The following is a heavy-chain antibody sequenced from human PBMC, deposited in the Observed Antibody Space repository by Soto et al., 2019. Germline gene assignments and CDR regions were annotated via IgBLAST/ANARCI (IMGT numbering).Heavy chain of an antibody. CDR2: VSGSTATT. J-gene: IGHJ4*02. Sequence: EVQLLESGGGLVQPRGSLRLSCAASGFVFSSFAMSWVRQAPGKGLEWVASVSGSTATTSYADSVQGRFIISRDDSEDTLYLQMNSLRAEDTAIYYCTKMTSWRYSSSPFESWGPGTLVSVSS. CDR1: GFVFSSFA. V-gene: IGHV3-23*01. CDR3: TKMTSWRYSSSPFES. D-gene: IGHD6-13*01.